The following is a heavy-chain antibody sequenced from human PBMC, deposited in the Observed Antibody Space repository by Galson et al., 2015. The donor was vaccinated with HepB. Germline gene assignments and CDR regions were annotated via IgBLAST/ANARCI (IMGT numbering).Heavy chain of an antibody. CDR1: GFKFDDHG. J-gene: IGHJ4*01. D-gene: IGHD1-26*01. CDR3: ARESLPGMIGSPTDV. Sequence: SLRLSCAASGFKFDDHGMSWVRQAPGKGLEWVSGINWSGGSIDYAVSVKGRFIISRDNAKNSPHLEMNSLGPEDTALYYCARESLPGMIGSPTDVWGHGTLVTVSS. CDR2: INWSGGSI. V-gene: IGHV3-20*04.